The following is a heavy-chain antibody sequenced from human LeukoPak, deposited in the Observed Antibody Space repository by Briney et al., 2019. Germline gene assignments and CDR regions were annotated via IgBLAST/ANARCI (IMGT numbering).Heavy chain of an antibody. Sequence: GGSLRLSCVASGFTLSNYAMSWVRQAPGKGLELVSGISGGSGNTYYADSVKGRFTISRDNAKNSLDLQMNSLRVEDTAVYYCARLGPASSGWPESFDYWGQGTLVTVSS. D-gene: IGHD6-19*01. J-gene: IGHJ4*02. CDR1: GFTLSNYA. CDR3: ARLGPASSGWPESFDY. CDR2: ISGGSGNT. V-gene: IGHV3-23*01.